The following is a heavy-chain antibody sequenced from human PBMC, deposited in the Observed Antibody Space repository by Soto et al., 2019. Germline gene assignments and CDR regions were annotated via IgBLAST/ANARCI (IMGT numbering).Heavy chain of an antibody. CDR1: GFTFSSYA. CDR2: ISYDGSNK. V-gene: IGHV3-30-3*01. CDR3: ARSGANWYFDL. Sequence: QVQLVESGGGVVQPGRSLRLSCAASGFTFSSYAVHWVRQAPGKGLEWVAVISYDGSNKYYADSVKGRFTISRDNSKNTLYLQMNSLRAEDTAVYYCARSGANWYFDLWGRGTLVTVSS. D-gene: IGHD3-10*01. J-gene: IGHJ2*01.